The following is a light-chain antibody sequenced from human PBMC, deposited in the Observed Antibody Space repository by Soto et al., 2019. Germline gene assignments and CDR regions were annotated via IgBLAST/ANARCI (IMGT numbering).Light chain of an antibody. J-gene: IGKJ4*01. CDR3: QQDGSSPLT. CDR1: QSVSSSY. V-gene: IGKV3-20*01. CDR2: GAS. Sequence: EIVLTQSPGTLSLSPGERATLSCRASQSVSSSYLAWYQQKPGQAPRLLNYGASSRATGIPDRFSGSGSVTDFTLTISRLEPEDFAVYYCQQDGSSPLTFGGGTKVEIK.